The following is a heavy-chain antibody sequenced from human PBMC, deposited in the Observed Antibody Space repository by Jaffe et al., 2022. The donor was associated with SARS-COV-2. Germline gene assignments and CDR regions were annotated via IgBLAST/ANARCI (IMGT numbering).Heavy chain of an antibody. J-gene: IGHJ4*02. Sequence: QVQLQESGPGLVKPSETLSLSCSVSGGSISDYYWTWIRQPPGKGLEWIGYVFNSGSTDYKPSLKSRVTISVDTSKNQFSLRLNYVTAADTAVYYCARYHPQVGGSYFYHFDHWGRGALVTVSS. V-gene: IGHV4-59*01. CDR2: VFNSGST. D-gene: IGHD1-26*01. CDR1: GGSISDYY. CDR3: ARYHPQVGGSYFYHFDH.